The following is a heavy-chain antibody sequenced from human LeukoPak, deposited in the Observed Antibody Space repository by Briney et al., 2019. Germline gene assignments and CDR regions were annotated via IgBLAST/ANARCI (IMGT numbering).Heavy chain of an antibody. CDR2: IYSGGST. D-gene: IGHD2-2*01. CDR3: ARATVEVPAAGAFDI. CDR1: RFTFSSYA. V-gene: IGHV3-53*01. Sequence: GGSLRLSCAASRFTFSSYAMSWVRQAPGKGLEWVSVIYSGGSTYYADSVKGRFTISRDNSKNTLYLQMNSLRAEDTAVYYCARATVEVPAAGAFDIWGQGTMVTVSS. J-gene: IGHJ3*02.